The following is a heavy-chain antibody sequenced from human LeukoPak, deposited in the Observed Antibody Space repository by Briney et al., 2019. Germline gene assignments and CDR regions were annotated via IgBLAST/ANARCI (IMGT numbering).Heavy chain of an antibody. V-gene: IGHV3-53*01. Sequence: GGSLRLSCAASGFTVSSNYMSWVRQAPGKGLEWVSLIYSGGVTYYADSVKGRFIISRDNSKHTLFLQMNSLRAEDTAVYYCARAPSGWSDYWYFDLWGCGTLVTVSS. J-gene: IGHJ2*01. CDR2: IYSGGVT. CDR3: ARAPSGWSDYWYFDL. D-gene: IGHD6-19*01. CDR1: GFTVSSNY.